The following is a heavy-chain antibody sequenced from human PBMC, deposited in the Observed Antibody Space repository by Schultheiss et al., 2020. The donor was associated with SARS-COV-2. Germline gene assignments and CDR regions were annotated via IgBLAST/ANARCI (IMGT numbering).Heavy chain of an antibody. D-gene: IGHD5-18*01. CDR2: ISSSSSYI. V-gene: IGHV3-11*06. J-gene: IGHJ4*02. Sequence: GGSLRLSCAASGFTFSDHYMSWIRQAPGKGLEWVSSISSSSSYIYYADSVKGRFTISRDNAKNSLYLQMNSLRAEDTAVYYCARARGYSYGPFDYWGQGTLVTVSS. CDR3: ARARGYSYGPFDY. CDR1: GFTFSDHY.